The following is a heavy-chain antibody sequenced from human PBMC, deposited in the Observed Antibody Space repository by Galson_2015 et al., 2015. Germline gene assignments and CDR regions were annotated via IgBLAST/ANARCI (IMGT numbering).Heavy chain of an antibody. CDR3: AKVYDGYYYYHYYFAFEV. CDR2: ISESGSGT. J-gene: IGHJ6*02. V-gene: IGHV3-23*01. D-gene: IGHD5-24*01. Sequence: SLRLSCAASGFTFSSYWMSWVRQAPGKGLEWVSTISESGSGTYYVDSVKVRFNISRDNSKNSLYLQMKSLRAEDTALYYCAKVYDGYYYYHYYFAFEVWGQGTMVPVSS. CDR1: GFTFSSYW.